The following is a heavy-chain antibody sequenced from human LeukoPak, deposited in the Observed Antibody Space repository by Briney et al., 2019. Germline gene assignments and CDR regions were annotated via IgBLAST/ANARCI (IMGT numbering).Heavy chain of an antibody. J-gene: IGHJ4*02. Sequence: ASVKVSCKASGGTFSSYAISWVRQAPGQGLECMGWINANTGVTNYAQKFWGRVTMTRDTSVSTAYMELSRLTSDDTAVYFCAREYGDNSAAHFDSWGQGTLVTVSS. CDR3: AREYGDNSAAHFDS. CDR1: GGTFSSYA. V-gene: IGHV1-2*02. CDR2: INANTGVT. D-gene: IGHD4/OR15-4a*01.